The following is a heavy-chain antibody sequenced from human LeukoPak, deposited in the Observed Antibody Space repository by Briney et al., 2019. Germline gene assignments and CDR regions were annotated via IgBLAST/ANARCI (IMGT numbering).Heavy chain of an antibody. CDR2: INPSGGST. Sequence: ASVKVSCKASGYTFTSYYMHWGRQAPGQGLEWMGIINPSGGSTSYAQKFQGRVTMTSDTSTSTVYMELSSLRSEDTAVYYCARSVRSVPSAIDYWGQGTLVTVSS. D-gene: IGHD6-25*01. V-gene: IGHV1-46*01. J-gene: IGHJ4*02. CDR3: ARSVRSVPSAIDY. CDR1: GYTFTSYY.